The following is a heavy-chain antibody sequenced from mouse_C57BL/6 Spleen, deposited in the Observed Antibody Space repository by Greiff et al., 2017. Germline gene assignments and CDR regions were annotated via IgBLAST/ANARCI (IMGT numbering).Heavy chain of an antibody. D-gene: IGHD2-5*01. CDR1: GFTFSSYA. CDR3: ASFYSNYYFDY. Sequence: VQLKESGGGLVKPGGSLKLSCAASGFTFSSYAMSWVRQTPEKRLEWVATISDGGSYTYYPDNVKGRFTISRDNAKNNLYLQMSHLKSEDTAMYYCASFYSNYYFDYWGQGTTLTVSS. V-gene: IGHV5-4*01. CDR2: ISDGGSYT. J-gene: IGHJ2*01.